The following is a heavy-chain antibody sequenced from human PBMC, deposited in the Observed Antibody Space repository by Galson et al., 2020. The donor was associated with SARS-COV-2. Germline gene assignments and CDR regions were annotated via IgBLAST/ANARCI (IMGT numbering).Heavy chain of an antibody. J-gene: IGHJ5*02. V-gene: IGHV3-30*04. CDR2: ISYVGTKR. D-gene: IGHD5-12*01. CDR3: ASETDDYAISWYDD. Sequence: GGSLCLSCSASGSTISSSAMHWLRQPPRQRLEWVAIISYVGTKRYNLDSVQGRFTISRDKSKNTLFLQMDSLTTEETAVYYCASETDDYAISWYDDWGQGTLVTVSS. CDR1: GSTISSSA.